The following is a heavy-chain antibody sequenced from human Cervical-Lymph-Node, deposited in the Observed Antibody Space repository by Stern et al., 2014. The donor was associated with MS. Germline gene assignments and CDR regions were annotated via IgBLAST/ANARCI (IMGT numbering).Heavy chain of an antibody. V-gene: IGHV3-21*01. CDR3: LAGLDS. Sequence: EVKLVESGGGLVKPGGSLRLSCAASGLTFSSFNMNWVRQAPGNVLEWVESSSSSCRYIYYADSMKVRFTNSRDNAKSSLYLQLNILRAEDTAVYYCLAGLDSWGQGTLVTVSS. CDR1: GLTFSSFN. J-gene: IGHJ4*02. CDR2: SSSSCRYI. D-gene: IGHD6-19*01.